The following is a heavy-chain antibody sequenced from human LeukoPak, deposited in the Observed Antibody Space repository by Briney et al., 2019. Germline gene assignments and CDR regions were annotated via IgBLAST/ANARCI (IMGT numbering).Heavy chain of an antibody. CDR1: GGSISSYY. CDR2: IYHSGST. V-gene: IGHV4-59*12. J-gene: IGHJ5*02. D-gene: IGHD2/OR15-2a*01. Sequence: SETLSLTCTVSGGSISSYYWSWIRQPPGKGLEWIGYIYHSGSTYYNPSLKSRVTISVDRSKNQFSLKLSSVTAADTAVYYCARSLLANWFDPWGQGTLATVSS. CDR3: ARSLLANWFDP.